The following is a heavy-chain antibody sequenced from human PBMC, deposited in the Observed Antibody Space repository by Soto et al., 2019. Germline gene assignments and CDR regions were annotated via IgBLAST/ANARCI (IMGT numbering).Heavy chain of an antibody. V-gene: IGHV4-59*01. CDR1: VGSIRIYY. CDR2: IYYSGST. CDR3: ARAVGSSWDRYNWFDP. J-gene: IGHJ5*02. D-gene: IGHD6-13*01. Sequence: SETLSITCTFSVGSIRIYYWSWIRQPPGKGLEWIGYIYYSGSTNYNPSLKSRVTISVDTSKNQFSLKLSSVTAADTAVYYCARAVGSSWDRYNWFDPWGQGTMVTVSS.